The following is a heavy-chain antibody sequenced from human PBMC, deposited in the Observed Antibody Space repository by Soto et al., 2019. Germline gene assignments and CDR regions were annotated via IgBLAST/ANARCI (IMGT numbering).Heavy chain of an antibody. V-gene: IGHV4-61*03. CDR1: SGSVSSGSDY. D-gene: IGHD5-18*01. J-gene: IGHJ6*02. Sequence: QVQLQESGPGLVKPSETLSLTCTVSSGSVSSGSDYWSWIRQPPGKGLEWVGYIYYSGSTAYSPSLKGRVTISLDTPQTHFSLNLNTATSAHTDVYYCARAPVQLSATRYFSFYGMDVWGQGTTVTVSS. CDR3: ARAPVQLSATRYFSFYGMDV. CDR2: IYYSGST.